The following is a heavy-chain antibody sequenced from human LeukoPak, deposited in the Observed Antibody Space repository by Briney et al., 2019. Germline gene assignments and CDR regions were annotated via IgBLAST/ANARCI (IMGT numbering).Heavy chain of an antibody. CDR1: GYTFTSYY. CDR3: ARDLRVWGATIPPRS. CDR2: INPSGGST. D-gene: IGHD5-12*01. V-gene: IGHV1-46*01. Sequence: GASVKVSCKASGYTFTSYYMHWVRQAPGQGLEWMGIINPSGGSTSYAQKFQDRVTMTRDTSTSTVYMGLRSLRSDDTAVYYCARDLRVWGATIPPRSWGQGTLVTVSS. J-gene: IGHJ4*02.